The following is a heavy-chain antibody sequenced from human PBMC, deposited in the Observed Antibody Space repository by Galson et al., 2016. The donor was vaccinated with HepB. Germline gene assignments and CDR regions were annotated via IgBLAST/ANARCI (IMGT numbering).Heavy chain of an antibody. D-gene: IGHD2-21*01. CDR2: ISGWGGSA. J-gene: IGHJ4*02. CDR3: VKVLRRAPPYYFDY. V-gene: IGHV3-23*01. Sequence: SLRLSCAASGFTFSSFTMSWVRQAPGKGLEWVSDISGWGGSASYADSVRGRLTISRDNSTNSVFLEMNSLRVKDTAIYYCVKVLRRAPPYYFDYWGQGILVTVSS. CDR1: GFTFSSFT.